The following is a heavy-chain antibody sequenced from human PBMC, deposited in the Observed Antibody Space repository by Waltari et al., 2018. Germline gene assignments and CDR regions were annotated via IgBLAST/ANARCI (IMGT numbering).Heavy chain of an antibody. J-gene: IGHJ6*03. CDR2: INGNSGGT. CDR1: EYTFTVYY. D-gene: IGHD1-26*01. Sequence: QVQVVQSGAEVKRPGASVNVSCKTSEYTFTVYYIHWVRQAPGQGLEWMGWINGNSGGTNYAQKFQGRVSVTRDTSISTVYMELSRLKYDDTAVYYCAPEISGSAYLDVWGKGTTVTVFS. CDR3: APEISGSAYLDV. V-gene: IGHV1-2*02.